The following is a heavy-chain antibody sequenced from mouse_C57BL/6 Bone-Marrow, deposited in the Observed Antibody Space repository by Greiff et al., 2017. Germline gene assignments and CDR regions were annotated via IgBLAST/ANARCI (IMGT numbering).Heavy chain of an antibody. Sequence: VQLQQSGAELVKPGASVTLSCKASGYTFTEYTIHWVKQRSGQGLEWIGWFYPGSGSIKYNVKFKDKATLTADKSASTIYLGLSRLATEVSSVYYCARHEGGSYGFYFDYWGQGTTLTVSS. V-gene: IGHV1-62-2*01. CDR2: FYPGSGSI. CDR3: ARHEGGSYGFYFDY. CDR1: GYTFTEYT. J-gene: IGHJ2*01. D-gene: IGHD1-1*02.